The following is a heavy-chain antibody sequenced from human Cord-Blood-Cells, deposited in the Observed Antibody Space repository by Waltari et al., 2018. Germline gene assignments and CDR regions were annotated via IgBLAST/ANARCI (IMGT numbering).Heavy chain of an antibody. CDR1: GFTFGDYA. CDR2: ISWNIGSI. CDR3: AKVGNYGDYVVDY. D-gene: IGHD4-17*01. Sequence: EVQLVESGGGLVQPGRSLRLSCAASGFTFGDYAMHWVRQAPGKGLEWFSGISWNIGSIGYADSVKGRFTISRDNAKNSLYLQMNRLRAEDTALYYCAKVGNYGDYVVDYWGQGTLVTVSS. V-gene: IGHV3-9*01. J-gene: IGHJ4*02.